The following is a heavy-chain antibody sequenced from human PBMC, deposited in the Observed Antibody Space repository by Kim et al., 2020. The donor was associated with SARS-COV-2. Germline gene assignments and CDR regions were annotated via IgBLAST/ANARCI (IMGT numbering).Heavy chain of an antibody. J-gene: IGHJ3*02. Sequence: ASVKVSCKASGYTFTSYAMHWVRQAPGQRLEWMGWINAGNGNTKYSQKFQGRVTITRDTSASTAYMELSSLRSEDTAVYYCALSRSTSYGSGSYWPDAFDIWGQRTMVTVSS. CDR1: GYTFTSYA. V-gene: IGHV1-3*01. CDR3: ALSRSTSYGSGSYWPDAFDI. D-gene: IGHD3-10*01. CDR2: INAGNGNT.